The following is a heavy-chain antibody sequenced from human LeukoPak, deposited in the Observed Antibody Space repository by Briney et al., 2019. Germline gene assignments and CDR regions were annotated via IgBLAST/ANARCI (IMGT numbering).Heavy chain of an antibody. Sequence: GASVKVSCKASGYTFSGYYMNWVRQAPGQGLEWMGWINPNSGGTNYAQKFQGRVTMTRDTSISTAYMELSRLRSDDTAVYYCARDSWYSSSWYQGYYYYYGMDVWGQGTTVTVSS. V-gene: IGHV1-2*02. CDR3: ARDSWYSSSWYQGYYYYYGMDV. D-gene: IGHD6-13*01. CDR1: GYTFSGYY. CDR2: INPNSGGT. J-gene: IGHJ6*02.